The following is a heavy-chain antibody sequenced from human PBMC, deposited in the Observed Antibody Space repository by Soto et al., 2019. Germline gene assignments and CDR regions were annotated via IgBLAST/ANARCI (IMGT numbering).Heavy chain of an antibody. J-gene: IGHJ5*02. Sequence: QLQLQESGPGLVKPSETLSLTCTVSGGSISSSSYYWGWIRQPPGKGLEWIGSIYYSGSTYYNPSLKSRVTLSVDTSKNQFSLKLSSVTAADTAVYYCARQTYDFWSGSYNWFDPWGQGTLVTVSS. D-gene: IGHD3-3*01. CDR1: GGSISSSSYY. CDR2: IYYSGST. CDR3: ARQTYDFWSGSYNWFDP. V-gene: IGHV4-39*01.